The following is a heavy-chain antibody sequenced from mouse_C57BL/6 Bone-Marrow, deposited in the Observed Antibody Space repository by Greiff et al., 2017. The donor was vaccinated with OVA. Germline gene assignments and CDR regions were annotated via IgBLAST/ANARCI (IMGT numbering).Heavy chain of an antibody. CDR2: IYPGDGDT. D-gene: IGHD1-1*01. V-gene: IGHV1-82*01. CDR3: ARILYYYGSFDY. CDR1: GYAFSSSW. J-gene: IGHJ2*01. Sequence: VKLMESGPELVKPGASVKISCKASGYAFSSSWMNWVKQRTGKGLEWIGRIYPGDGDTNYNGKFKGKATLTADKSSSTAYMQLSSLTSEDSAVYFCARILYYYGSFDYWGQGTTLTVSS.